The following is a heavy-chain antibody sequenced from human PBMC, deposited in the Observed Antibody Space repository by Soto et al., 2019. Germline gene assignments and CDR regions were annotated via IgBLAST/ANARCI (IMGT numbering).Heavy chain of an antibody. V-gene: IGHV4-4*07. J-gene: IGHJ5*02. CDR2: IYAAGTT. CDR1: GASISGFY. Sequence: PSETLSLTCTVSGASISGFYWSWIRKSAGKGLEWIGRIYAAGTTDYNPSLKSRVMMSVDTSKKQFSLKLRSVTAADTAVYYCVRDGTKTLRDWFDPWGQGISVTVSS. CDR3: VRDGTKTLRDWFDP. D-gene: IGHD1-1*01.